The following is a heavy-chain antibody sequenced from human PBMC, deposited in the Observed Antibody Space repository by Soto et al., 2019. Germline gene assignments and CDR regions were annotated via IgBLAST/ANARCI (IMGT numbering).Heavy chain of an antibody. CDR2: ISYDGSNK. D-gene: IGHD4-4*01. Sequence: VQLVESGGGVVQPGRSLRLSCAASGFPFSSYAMHWVRQAPGKGLEWVAVISYDGSNKYYADSVKGRFTISRDNSKNTLYLQMNSLRAEDTAVYYCARPLWRNDYNWGYFDLWGRGTLGTVAS. V-gene: IGHV3-30-3*01. CDR1: GFPFSSYA. J-gene: IGHJ2*01. CDR3: ARPLWRNDYNWGYFDL.